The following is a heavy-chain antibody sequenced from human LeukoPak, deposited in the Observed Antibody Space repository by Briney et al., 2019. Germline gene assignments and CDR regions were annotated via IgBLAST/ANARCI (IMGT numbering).Heavy chain of an antibody. CDR3: AREELWLRHFDY. CDR2: IWYDGSNK. D-gene: IGHD5-18*01. CDR1: GFTFSSYG. J-gene: IGHJ4*02. V-gene: IGHV3-33*01. Sequence: QPGGSLRLSCAASGFTFSSYGMHWVRQAPGKGLEWVAVIWYDGSNKYYADSVKGRFTISRDNSKNTLHLQMNSLRAEDTAVYYCAREELWLRHFDYWGQGTLVTVSS.